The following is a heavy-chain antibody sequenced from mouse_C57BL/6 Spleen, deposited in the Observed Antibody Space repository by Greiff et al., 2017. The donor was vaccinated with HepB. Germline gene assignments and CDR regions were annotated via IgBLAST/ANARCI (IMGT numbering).Heavy chain of an antibody. CDR3: ARRDYGRAMDY. Sequence: QVQLQQPGAELVMPGASVKLSCKASGYTFTSYWMHWVKQRPGQGLEWIGEIDPSDSYTNYNQKFKGKSTLTVDKSSSTAYMQLSSLTSEDSAVYYCARRDYGRAMDYWGQGTSVTVSS. CDR2: IDPSDSYT. V-gene: IGHV1-69*01. D-gene: IGHD1-1*01. J-gene: IGHJ4*01. CDR1: GYTFTSYW.